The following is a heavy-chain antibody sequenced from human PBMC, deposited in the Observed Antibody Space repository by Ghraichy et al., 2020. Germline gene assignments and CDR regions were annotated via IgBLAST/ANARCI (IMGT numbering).Heavy chain of an antibody. J-gene: IGHJ5*02. V-gene: IGHV4-59*01. Sequence: SETLSLTCTVSGGSISSYYWSWIRQPPGKGLEWIGYIYYSGSTNYNPSLKSRVTISVDTSKNQFSLKLTSVTAADTAVYYCARLEPMVTTGNWFDPWGQGTLVIVSS. D-gene: IGHD4-17*01. CDR3: ARLEPMVTTGNWFDP. CDR2: IYYSGST. CDR1: GGSISSYY.